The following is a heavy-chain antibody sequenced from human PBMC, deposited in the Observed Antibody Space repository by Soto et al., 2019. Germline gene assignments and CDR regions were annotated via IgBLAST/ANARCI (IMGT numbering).Heavy chain of an antibody. V-gene: IGHV5-51*01. CDR1: GYSFTSYW. Sequence: GESLKISYKVSGYSFTSYWIGWVRQMPVKGLEWMGIIYPGDSDTRYSPSFQGQVTISADKSISTAYLQWSSLKASDTAMYYCARHEGYCSSTSCYLEGFDPWGQGNLVTVAS. CDR2: IYPGDSDT. CDR3: ARHEGYCSSTSCYLEGFDP. J-gene: IGHJ5*02. D-gene: IGHD2-2*01.